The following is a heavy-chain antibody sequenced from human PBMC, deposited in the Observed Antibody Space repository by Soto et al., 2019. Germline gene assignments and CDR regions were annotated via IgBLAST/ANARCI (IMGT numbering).Heavy chain of an antibody. V-gene: IGHV4-4*02. Sequence: QVQLQESGPGRVRPSGTLSLTCAVSGDSINSNYCWTWVRQPPGKGLEWIAEIYYSGGTSYNPSLKSRVTISMDKSKNQFSLNLTSLTAADTAMYYCARDTGWGLGYWGQGTLVTVSS. J-gene: IGHJ4*02. CDR3: ARDTGWGLGY. CDR1: GDSINSNYC. CDR2: IYYSGGT. D-gene: IGHD6-19*01.